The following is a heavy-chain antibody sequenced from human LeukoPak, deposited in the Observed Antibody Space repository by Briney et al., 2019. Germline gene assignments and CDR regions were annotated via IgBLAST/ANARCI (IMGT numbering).Heavy chain of an antibody. CDR2: IGGSGTST. V-gene: IGHV3-23*01. CDR1: GFTFSNYA. Sequence: QPGGSLRLSCAASGFTFSNYAMSWVRQAPGKGLEWVSAIGGSGTSTYYADSVKGRFTISRDNSKNTLYLQMNSLRVEDRAVYYCAKDFRRTLYEFCGSDCYPDSWGQGTLVTVSS. D-gene: IGHD2-21*01. CDR3: AKDFRRTLYEFCGSDCYPDS. J-gene: IGHJ4*02.